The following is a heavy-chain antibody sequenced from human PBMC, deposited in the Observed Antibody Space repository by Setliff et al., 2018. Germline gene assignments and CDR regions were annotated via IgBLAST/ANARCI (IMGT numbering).Heavy chain of an antibody. V-gene: IGHV7-4-1*02. J-gene: IGHJ6*03. CDR1: GYTFTSYG. CDR2: INTNTGNP. Sequence: ASVKVSCKASGYTFTSYGVSWVRQAPGQGLEWMGWINTNTGNPVYAQGFTGRFVFSLDTSVSTAYLQISSLKAEDTAIYYCARGTRFGTTLYRGDYYMDVWGKGTTVTVSS. D-gene: IGHD3-16*01. CDR3: ARGTRFGTTLYRGDYYMDV.